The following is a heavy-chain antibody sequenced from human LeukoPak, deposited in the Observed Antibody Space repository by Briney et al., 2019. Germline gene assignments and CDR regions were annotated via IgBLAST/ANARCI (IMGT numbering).Heavy chain of an antibody. CDR3: AGSGGYYRFDY. CDR2: IYSGGNT. V-gene: IGHV3-53*01. Sequence: PGGSQRLSCAASGFTVSSNYMSWVRQAPGRGLEWVSLIYSGGNTYYADSVKGRFTISRDNSKKTLYLQMNSLRAEDTAVYYCAGSGGYYRFDYWGQGTLVTVSS. J-gene: IGHJ4*02. D-gene: IGHD1-26*01. CDR1: GFTVSSNY.